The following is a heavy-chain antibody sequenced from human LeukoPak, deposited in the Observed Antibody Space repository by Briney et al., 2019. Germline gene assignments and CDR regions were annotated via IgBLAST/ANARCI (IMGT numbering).Heavy chain of an antibody. J-gene: IGHJ4*02. CDR3: ARGQWLVDY. D-gene: IGHD6-19*01. V-gene: IGHV4-34*01. CDR1: GGSFSGYY. Sequence: SETLSLTCAVYGGSFSGYYWSWIRQPPGKGLEWIGEINHSGSTNYNPSLKSRVTISVDTSKNQFSLKLSSVTAADTAVYYCARGQWLVDYRGQGTLVTVSS. CDR2: INHSGST.